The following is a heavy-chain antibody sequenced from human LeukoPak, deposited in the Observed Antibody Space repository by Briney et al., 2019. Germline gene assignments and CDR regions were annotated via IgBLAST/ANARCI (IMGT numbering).Heavy chain of an antibody. V-gene: IGHV1-2*02. Sequence: ASVKVSCKASGYTFTGYYMHWVRQAPGQGLEWTGWINPNSGGTNYAQQFQGRVTMTRDTSISTAYMELSRLRSDDTAVYYCARGTGYSSGWYMGGWGQGTLVTVSS. CDR1: GYTFTGYY. CDR2: INPNSGGT. J-gene: IGHJ4*02. D-gene: IGHD6-19*01. CDR3: ARGTGYSSGWYMGG.